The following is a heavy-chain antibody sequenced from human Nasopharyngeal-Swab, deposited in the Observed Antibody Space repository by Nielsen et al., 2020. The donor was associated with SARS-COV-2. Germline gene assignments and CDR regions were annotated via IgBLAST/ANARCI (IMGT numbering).Heavy chain of an antibody. V-gene: IGHV3-11*06. CDR3: ARDPSPAYCSGGSCYSFDY. J-gene: IGHJ4*02. D-gene: IGHD2-15*01. Sequence: WIRQPPGKGLEWVSYISSSSSYTNYADSVKGRFTISRDNAKNSLYLQMNSLRAEDTAVYYCARDPSPAYCSGGSCYSFDYWGQGTLVTVSS. CDR2: ISSSSSYT.